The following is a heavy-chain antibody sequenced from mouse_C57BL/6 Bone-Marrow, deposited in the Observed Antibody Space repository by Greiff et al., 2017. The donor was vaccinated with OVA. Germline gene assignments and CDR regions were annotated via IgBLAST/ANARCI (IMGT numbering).Heavy chain of an antibody. V-gene: IGHV1-55*01. J-gene: IGHJ2*01. D-gene: IGHD1-1*01. CDR2: IYPGSGST. Sequence: VKLQQPGAELVKPGASVKMSCKASGYTFTSYWITWVKQRPGQGLEWIGDIYPGSGSTNYNEKFKSKATLTVDTSSSTAYMQLSSLTSEDSAVYYCARGIICYYGSSDYWGQGTTLTVSS. CDR1: GYTFTSYW. CDR3: ARGIICYYGSSDY.